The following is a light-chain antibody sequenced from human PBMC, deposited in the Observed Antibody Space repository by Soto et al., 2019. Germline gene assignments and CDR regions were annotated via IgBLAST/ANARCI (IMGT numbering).Light chain of an antibody. Sequence: ESVLTQSPGTVSLSPGERATLSCRASQSVSRNYLAWYQQKPGQAPRLLIYGASSRATGIPDRFSDSGSGTVFTLTISRLEPEDFAVYYCQQSGGLPRTFGQGTKVEIQ. CDR1: QSVSRNY. V-gene: IGKV3-20*01. J-gene: IGKJ1*01. CDR3: QQSGGLPRT. CDR2: GAS.